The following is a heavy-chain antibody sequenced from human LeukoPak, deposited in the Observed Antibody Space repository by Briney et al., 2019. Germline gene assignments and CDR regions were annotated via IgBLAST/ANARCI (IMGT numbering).Heavy chain of an antibody. CDR2: ISASGTT. D-gene: IGHD1-20*01. CDR1: GGSMSDFY. CDR3: TKGSSYNWTLFDH. V-gene: IGHV4-4*07. Sequence: SETLSLTCTVSGGSMSDFYWSWIRQPAGKGLEWIGRISASGTTDYNPSLKRRLTMSVDTSKNQVSLRLSSVTAADTAMYYCTKGSSYNWTLFDHWGQQGLVTVSS. J-gene: IGHJ4*02.